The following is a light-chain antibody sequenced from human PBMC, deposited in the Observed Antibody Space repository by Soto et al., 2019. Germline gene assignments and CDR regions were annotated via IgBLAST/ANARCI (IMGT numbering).Light chain of an antibody. CDR1: QSISSW. J-gene: IGKJ1*01. V-gene: IGKV1-5*03. CDR2: KSS. CDR3: KQYNSYWT. Sequence: DIQMTQSPSTLSASVGDRVTITCRASQSISSWLAWYQQKPGKAPKLLIYKSSSLESGVPSRFSCSGSGTEFTLTIRSLQSDDFATYYCKQYNSYWTFGQGTKVEIK.